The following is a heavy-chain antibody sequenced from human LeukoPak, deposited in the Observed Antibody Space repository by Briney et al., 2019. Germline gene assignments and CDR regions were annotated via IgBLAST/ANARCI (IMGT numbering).Heavy chain of an antibody. CDR3: ARGGPYYDILTGYTPFDI. J-gene: IGHJ3*02. CDR1: GFTFTSYY. Sequence: ASVKVSCKASGFTFTSYYMHWVRQAPGQGLEWMGIINPSGGSTSYPQKFQGRVTMTRDTSTSTVYMELRSLRSDDTAVYYCARGGPYYDILTGYTPFDIWGQGTMVTVSS. V-gene: IGHV1-46*01. D-gene: IGHD3-9*01. CDR2: INPSGGST.